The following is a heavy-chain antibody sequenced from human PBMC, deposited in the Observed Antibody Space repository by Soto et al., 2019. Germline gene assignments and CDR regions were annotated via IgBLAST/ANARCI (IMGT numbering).Heavy chain of an antibody. V-gene: IGHV3-30*04. J-gene: IGHJ4*01. D-gene: IGHD6-19*01. Sequence: GESLKISCAASGFMFSAYAMLWVRQAPGKGLEWVAAISYDGTNKYYADSIKGRFTISRDNSANTLFLQVNSLRREDTAMYYCARDPSPYTSGWYGIDFWGHGTLVTVS. CDR1: GFMFSAYA. CDR3: ARDPSPYTSGWYGIDF. CDR2: ISYDGTNK.